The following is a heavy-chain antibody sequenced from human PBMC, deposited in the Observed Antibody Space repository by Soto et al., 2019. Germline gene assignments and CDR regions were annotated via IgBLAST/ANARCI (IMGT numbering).Heavy chain of an antibody. J-gene: IGHJ3*02. D-gene: IGHD5-18*01. Sequence: RGESLKISCKGSGYTFTNHWINWVRQMPGKGLEWMGIIYAGDSDTTYSPSFQGQVTISADKSISTAYLQWSSLKASDTAMYYCARPLRAMAGPNAFDIWGQGTMVTVSS. CDR2: IYAGDSDT. CDR1: GYTFTNHW. V-gene: IGHV5-51*01. CDR3: ARPLRAMAGPNAFDI.